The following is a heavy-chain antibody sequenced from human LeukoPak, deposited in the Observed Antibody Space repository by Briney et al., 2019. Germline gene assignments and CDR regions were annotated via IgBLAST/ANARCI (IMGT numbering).Heavy chain of an antibody. CDR1: GFTFSSHG. CDR2: ISYDGNNK. D-gene: IGHD4-11*01. Sequence: GGSLRLSCAASGFTFSSHGMHWVRQAPGKGLEWVAVISYDGNNKYYAVSVKGRFTISRDNSKNTLYLQMGSLRAEDMAVYYCAVDYSTVYWGQGTLVTVSS. J-gene: IGHJ4*02. CDR3: AVDYSTVY. V-gene: IGHV3-30*03.